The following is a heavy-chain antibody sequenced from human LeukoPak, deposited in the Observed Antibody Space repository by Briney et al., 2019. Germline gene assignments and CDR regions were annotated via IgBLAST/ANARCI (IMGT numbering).Heavy chain of an antibody. CDR2: INTNTGNP. J-gene: IGHJ4*02. Sequence: GSVKVSCKASGGTFSSYAISWVRQAPGQGLEWMGWINTNTGNPTYAQGFTGRFVFSLDTSVSTAYLQISSLKAEDTAMYYCARGGYPYLSTWYSDYWGQGTLVTVSS. CDR1: GGTFSSYA. CDR3: ARGGYPYLSTWYSDY. V-gene: IGHV7-4-1*02. D-gene: IGHD2-15*01.